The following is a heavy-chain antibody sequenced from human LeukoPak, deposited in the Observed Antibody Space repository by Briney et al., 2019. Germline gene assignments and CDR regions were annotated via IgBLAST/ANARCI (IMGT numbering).Heavy chain of an antibody. CDR3: ARRLGSYQYFDF. CDR1: GFTFSSYS. D-gene: IGHD3-10*01. CDR2: ITSSSSTI. J-gene: IGHJ4*02. Sequence: GGSLRLSCAASGFTFSSYSMNWVGQAPGKGLKGVSYITSSSSTIYYADSVQGRFTISRDNAKNSLYLQMNSLRDEDTTVYYCARRLGSYQYFDFWGQGTLVTVSS. V-gene: IGHV3-48*02.